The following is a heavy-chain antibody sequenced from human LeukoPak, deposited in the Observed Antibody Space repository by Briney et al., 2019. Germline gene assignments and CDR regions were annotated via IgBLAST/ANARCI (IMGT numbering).Heavy chain of an antibody. Sequence: PSETLSLTCAVYGGSFSGYYWSWIRQAPGKGLEWIGEINHSGSTTYNPSLKSRVTISVDTSKSQFSLKLSSVTAADTAVYYCARVRRVADYYYYMDVWGKGTTVTVSS. CDR1: GGSFSGYY. J-gene: IGHJ6*03. CDR3: ARVRRVADYYYYMDV. CDR2: INHSGST. V-gene: IGHV4-34*01.